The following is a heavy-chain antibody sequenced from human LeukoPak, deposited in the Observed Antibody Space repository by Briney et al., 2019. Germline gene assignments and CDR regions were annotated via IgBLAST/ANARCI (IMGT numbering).Heavy chain of an antibody. CDR3: AKGGPHYGSGSYYAFDY. CDR1: GFTFTNFA. CDR2: ISDDGNNK. D-gene: IGHD3-10*01. Sequence: PGRSLRLSCAASGFTFTNFAMHWVRQAPGKGLEWVTVISDDGNNKYFADSVKGRFTISRDNSKNTLYLQMNSLGAEDTAVYYCAKGGPHYGSGSYYAFDYWGQGTLVTVSS. J-gene: IGHJ4*02. V-gene: IGHV3-30*18.